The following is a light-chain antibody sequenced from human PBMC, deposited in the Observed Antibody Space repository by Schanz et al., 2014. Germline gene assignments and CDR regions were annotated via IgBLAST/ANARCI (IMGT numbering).Light chain of an antibody. V-gene: IGKV3-20*01. CDR3: QQYGGLPIT. CDR2: GAS. CDR1: QTVGSN. J-gene: IGKJ5*01. Sequence: EIVMTQSPATLSVSPGQRVTLSCRASQTVGSNLAWYQQNPGQAPRLLIYGASSRATGIPDRFSGSGSGTDFTLTISRLEPEDFAVYYCQQYGGLPITFGQGTRLEIK.